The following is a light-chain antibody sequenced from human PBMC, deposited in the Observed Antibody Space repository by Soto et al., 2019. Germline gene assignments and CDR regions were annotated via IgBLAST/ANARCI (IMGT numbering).Light chain of an antibody. J-gene: IGLJ1*01. CDR1: SSDVGGYNY. Sequence: QSALTQPASVSGSPGRSITISCTGSSSDVGGYNYVSWYQQHPGKAPKLMIYEVSDRPSGVSNRFSGSKSGNTASLTISGLQAEDEADYYCNSYTSRSTYVFGTGTKVTVL. CDR2: EVS. V-gene: IGLV2-14*01. CDR3: NSYTSRSTYV.